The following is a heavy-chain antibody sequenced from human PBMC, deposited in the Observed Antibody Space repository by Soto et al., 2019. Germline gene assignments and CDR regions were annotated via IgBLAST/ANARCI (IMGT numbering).Heavy chain of an antibody. CDR2: ISGSGGST. D-gene: IGHD3-22*01. V-gene: IGHV3-23*01. CDR1: GFTFSSYA. Sequence: EVQLLESGGGLVQPGGSLGLSCAASGFTFSSYAMSWVRQAPGKGLEWVSAISGSGGSTYYADSVKGRFTISRDNSKNTLYLQMNSLRAEDTAVYYCAKRRYYYDSSGYYYPYYYYGMDVWGQGTTVTVSS. J-gene: IGHJ6*02. CDR3: AKRRYYYDSSGYYYPYYYYGMDV.